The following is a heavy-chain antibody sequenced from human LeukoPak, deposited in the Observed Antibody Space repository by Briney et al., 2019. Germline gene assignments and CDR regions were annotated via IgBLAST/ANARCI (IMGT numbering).Heavy chain of an antibody. V-gene: IGHV3-33*01. D-gene: IGHD6-13*01. Sequence: GGSLRLSCVASGFTFSTYGMHWVRQAPGKGLEWVALIWDDGSYEYYADSEKGRFAISRDNSKNTLYLQMNSLRAEDAAVYYCARDPPASGYAFDIWGQGTMVTVSS. CDR2: IWDDGSYE. J-gene: IGHJ3*02. CDR3: ARDPPASGYAFDI. CDR1: GFTFSTYG.